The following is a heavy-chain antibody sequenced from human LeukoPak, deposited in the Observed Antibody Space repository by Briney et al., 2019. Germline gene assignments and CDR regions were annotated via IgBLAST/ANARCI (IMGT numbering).Heavy chain of an antibody. Sequence: GGSLRLSCVTSGFTFSNHWMFWVRQAPGKGLEWVANVNQDGGAKFYVDSVKGRFTISRDNAKNSLYLQMTSLRVEDTAVYFCASKGGYDHHWGQGTLVTVSS. CDR2: VNQDGGAK. V-gene: IGHV3-7*01. J-gene: IGHJ4*02. CDR3: ASKGGYDHH. D-gene: IGHD5-12*01. CDR1: GFTFSNHW.